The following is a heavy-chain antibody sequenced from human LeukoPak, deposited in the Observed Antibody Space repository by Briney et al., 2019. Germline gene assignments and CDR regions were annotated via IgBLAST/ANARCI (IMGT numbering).Heavy chain of an antibody. D-gene: IGHD5-18*01. J-gene: IGHJ4*02. CDR2: INPNSGGT. V-gene: IGHV1-2*02. CDR3: ARDLGTAMVYDY. CDR1: GYTFTGYY. Sequence: ASVKVSCKASGYTFTGYYMHWVRQAPGQGLEWMGWINPNSGGTNYAQKFQGRVTMTRDTSISTAYMELSRLRSDDTAVYYCARDLGTAMVYDYWGQGTLVTVSS.